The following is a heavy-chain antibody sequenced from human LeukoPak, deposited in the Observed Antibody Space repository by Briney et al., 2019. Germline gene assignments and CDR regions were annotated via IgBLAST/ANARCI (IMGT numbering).Heavy chain of an antibody. CDR3: ARGEWDLLFDY. CDR2: TYYSGST. D-gene: IGHD1-26*01. Sequence: PSETLSLTCTVSGGSVSVRNYYWSWIRQPPGKGLEWIGFTYYSGSTMYNPSLGSRVTISVDTSKNQFSLKLSSVTAADTAVYYCARGEWDLLFDYWGQGTLVTVSS. CDR1: GGSVSVRNYY. J-gene: IGHJ4*02. V-gene: IGHV4-61*01.